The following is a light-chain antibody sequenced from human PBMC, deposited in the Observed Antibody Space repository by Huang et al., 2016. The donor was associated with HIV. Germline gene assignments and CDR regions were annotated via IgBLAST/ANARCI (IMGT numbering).Light chain of an antibody. CDR2: KAS. CDR3: QQYNSYS. V-gene: IGKV1-5*03. CDR1: KSISSW. Sequence: DIQMTQSPSTLSASVGDRVTITCRASKSISSWLAWYQQKPGKAPKVLIYKASNLKSGVPSRFSGSGSGTEFTLTISSLQPDDFATYYCQQYNSYSFGQGTKVEI. J-gene: IGKJ1*01.